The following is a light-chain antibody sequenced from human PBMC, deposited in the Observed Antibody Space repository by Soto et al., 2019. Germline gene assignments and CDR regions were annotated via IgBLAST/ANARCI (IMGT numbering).Light chain of an antibody. CDR2: DVS. V-gene: IGKV1-5*01. J-gene: IGKJ5*01. Sequence: DIQITQTHSTLSASVGDRVTITCRASQSISSWLAWYQQKPGKAPKLLIYDVSSLESGVPSRFSGSGSGTEFTLTINSLQPDDFATYYCQQLFDSPITFGQGTRLEIK. CDR3: QQLFDSPIT. CDR1: QSISSW.